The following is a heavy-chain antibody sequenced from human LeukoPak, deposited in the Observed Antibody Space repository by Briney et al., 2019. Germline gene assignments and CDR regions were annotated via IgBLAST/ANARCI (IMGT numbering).Heavy chain of an antibody. CDR2: IYYSGST. D-gene: IGHD3-10*01. CDR3: ARHRRITMVRGVITKGYFDY. V-gene: IGHV4-38-2*02. Sequence: SETLSLTCTVSGYSINSGYYWGWIRQPPGKGLEWIGSIYYSGSTYYNASLKSRVTISVDTSKNQFSLKLSSVTAADTAVYYCARHRRITMVRGVITKGYFDYWGQGTLATVSS. J-gene: IGHJ4*02. CDR1: GYSINSGYY.